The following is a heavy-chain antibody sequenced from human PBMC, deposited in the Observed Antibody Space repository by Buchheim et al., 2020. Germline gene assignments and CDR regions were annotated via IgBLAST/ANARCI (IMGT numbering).Heavy chain of an antibody. CDR1: GFTFSNSA. Sequence: EAQLLESGGGLVQPGRSLRLSCAVSGFTFSNSAMTWVRQAPGKGLEWVSAISRSGDTTYYADSVMGRFTISRDTSKNKLYLQMNSLRVEDTAVYYCAKEEVPNDYWGLGT. CDR3: AKEEVPNDY. CDR2: ISRSGDTT. V-gene: IGHV3-23*01. J-gene: IGHJ4*02.